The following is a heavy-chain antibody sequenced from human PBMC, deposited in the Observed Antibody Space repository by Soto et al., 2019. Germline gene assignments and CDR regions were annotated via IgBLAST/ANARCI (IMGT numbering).Heavy chain of an antibody. Sequence: GGSLRLSCAASGFTFSSYGMHWVRQAPGKGLERVAVISYDGSNKYYADSVKGRFTISRDNSKNTLYLQMNSLRAEDTAVYYCAKDPHFRVLVPAAIDYWGQGTLVTVSS. J-gene: IGHJ4*02. CDR2: ISYDGSNK. CDR3: AKDPHFRVLVPAAIDY. CDR1: GFTFSSYG. V-gene: IGHV3-30*18. D-gene: IGHD2-2*01.